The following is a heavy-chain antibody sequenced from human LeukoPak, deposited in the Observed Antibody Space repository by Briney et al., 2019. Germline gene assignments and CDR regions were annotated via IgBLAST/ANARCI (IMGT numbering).Heavy chain of an antibody. CDR2: ISGTGGGT. CDR3: AKGYIIAGRQWYLDL. D-gene: IGHD6-13*01. Sequence: GGSLRLSCTASGFTFSNYAMSWVRQAPGKGLEWVSVISGTGGGTYSADSVKGRFIISRDNAKDSLYLQMNSLRAEDAAVYYCAKGYIIAGRQWYLDLWGRGTLVGVSS. V-gene: IGHV3-23*01. CDR1: GFTFSNYA. J-gene: IGHJ2*01.